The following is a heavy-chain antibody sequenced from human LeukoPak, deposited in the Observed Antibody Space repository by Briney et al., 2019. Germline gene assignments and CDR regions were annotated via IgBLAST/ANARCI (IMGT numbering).Heavy chain of an antibody. CDR1: GGSFRGYY. CDR3: ARVAVAGRLYNWFDP. CDR2: IYTSGST. V-gene: IGHV4-4*08. Sequence: SETLSLTCAVYGGSFRGYYWTWIRQPPGKGLEWIGRIYTSGSTNYNPSLKSRVTISVDTSKNQCALKLSSVTAADTAVYYCARVAVAGRLYNWFDPWGQGTLVTVSS. J-gene: IGHJ5*02. D-gene: IGHD6-19*01.